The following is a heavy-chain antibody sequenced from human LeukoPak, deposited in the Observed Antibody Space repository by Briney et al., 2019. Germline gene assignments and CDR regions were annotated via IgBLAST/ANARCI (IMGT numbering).Heavy chain of an antibody. D-gene: IGHD3-22*01. CDR1: GYTFTGYY. V-gene: IGHV1-2*02. Sequence: GASVKVSCKASGYTFTGYYMHWVRQAPGQGLEWMGLINPNSGGTNYAQKFQGRVTMTRDTSISTAYMELSRLRSDDTAVYYCARFGYYDSSGYYLFDYWGQGTLVTVSS. CDR2: INPNSGGT. J-gene: IGHJ4*02. CDR3: ARFGYYDSSGYYLFDY.